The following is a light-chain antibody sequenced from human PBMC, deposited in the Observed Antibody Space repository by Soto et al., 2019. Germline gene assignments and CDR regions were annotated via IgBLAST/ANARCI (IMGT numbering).Light chain of an antibody. V-gene: IGKV1-39*01. CDR3: QQTYRTPLT. Sequence: DVQITQLGSSLSASVGDRVTITCRASQTIRSHLNWYQQKPGEAPKIVIYATSTLQSGVPSRFNGSVSGTDFTLSISSLQPEDFATYYCQQTYRTPLTFAGGTKVDIK. CDR2: ATS. CDR1: QTIRSH. J-gene: IGKJ4*01.